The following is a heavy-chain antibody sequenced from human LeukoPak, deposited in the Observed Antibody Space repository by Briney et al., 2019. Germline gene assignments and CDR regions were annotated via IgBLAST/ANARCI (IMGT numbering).Heavy chain of an antibody. Sequence: PSETLSLTCTVYGDSISSSGYYWVWIRQPQGKGLERIGTIDYSGSTYYNPSLKSRFTISVDTSKNQLSLKLSSVTAADTALYYCARHGLTYSGSYYGSPSWFDPWGQGTLVTVSS. D-gene: IGHD1-26*01. CDR3: ARHGLTYSGSYYGSPSWFDP. V-gene: IGHV4-39*01. CDR1: GDSISSSGYY. J-gene: IGHJ5*02. CDR2: IDYSGST.